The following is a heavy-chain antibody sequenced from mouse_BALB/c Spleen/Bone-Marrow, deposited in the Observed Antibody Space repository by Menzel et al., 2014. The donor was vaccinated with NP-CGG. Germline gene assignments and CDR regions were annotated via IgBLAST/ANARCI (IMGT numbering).Heavy chain of an antibody. D-gene: IGHD1-1*01. J-gene: IGHJ2*01. V-gene: IGHV14-3*02. CDR1: GFNIKDTY. Sequence: VQLPASGAELVKPGASVKLSCTASGFNIKDTYMHWVKQRPEQGLEWIGRIDPANGNTKYDPKFQGKATITADTSSNTAYLQLSSLTSEDTAVYYCARYYYGYYFDYWGQGTTLTVSS. CDR3: ARYYYGYYFDY. CDR2: IDPANGNT.